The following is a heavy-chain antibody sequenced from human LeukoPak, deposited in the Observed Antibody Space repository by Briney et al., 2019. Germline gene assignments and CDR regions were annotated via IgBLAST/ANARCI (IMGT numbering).Heavy chain of an antibody. CDR1: GYTFTSYG. J-gene: IGHJ4*02. D-gene: IGHD5-12*01. V-gene: IGHV1-18*01. CDR3: ARDWVSGSRFDY. CDR2: ISAYNGNT. Sequence: ASVKVSCKASGYTFTSYGISWVRQAPGQGLEWMGWISAYNGNTNYAQKLQGRVTMTTGTSTSTAYMELSSLRSEDTAVYYCARDWVSGSRFDYWGQGTLVTVSS.